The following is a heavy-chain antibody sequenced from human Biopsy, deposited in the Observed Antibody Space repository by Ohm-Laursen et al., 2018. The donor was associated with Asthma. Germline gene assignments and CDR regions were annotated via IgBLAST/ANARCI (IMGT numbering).Heavy chain of an antibody. CDR1: GFTFSDYY. J-gene: IGHJ5*02. Sequence: SLRLSCTASGFTFSDYYMSWVRQAPGKGLEWVANIKQDGSEKYYVDSVKGRFTISRDNAKNSLYLQMNSLRAEDTAVYYCARDTRPNWFDPWGQGTLVTVSS. CDR3: ARDTRPNWFDP. V-gene: IGHV3-7*05. CDR2: IKQDGSEK. D-gene: IGHD3-3*01.